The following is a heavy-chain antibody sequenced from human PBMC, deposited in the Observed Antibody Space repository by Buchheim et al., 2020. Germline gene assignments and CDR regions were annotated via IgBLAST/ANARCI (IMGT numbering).Heavy chain of an antibody. V-gene: IGHV4-39*07. D-gene: IGHD3-9*01. CDR2: IYYSGST. Sequence: QLQLQESGPGLVKPSETLSLTCTASGGSISSSSYYWGWIRQPPGKGLEWIGSIYYSGSTYYNPSLKSRVTISVDTSKNQFSLKLSSVTAADTAVYYCAAGVRLRYFDWPHWGQGTL. CDR3: AAGVRLRYFDWPH. J-gene: IGHJ4*02. CDR1: GGSISSSSYY.